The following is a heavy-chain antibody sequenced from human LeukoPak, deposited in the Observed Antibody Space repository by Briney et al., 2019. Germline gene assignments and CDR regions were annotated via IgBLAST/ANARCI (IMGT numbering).Heavy chain of an antibody. V-gene: IGHV3-72*01. CDR1: GFTFSDHY. CDR2: TRNKANSYTT. Sequence: GGSLRLSCAASGFTFSDHYMDWVRQAPGPGLEWVGRTRNKANSYTTEYAASVKDRFTISRDDSKNSVVLQMNSLKTEDTAIYYCARVNETECGRDHLDIWAQETMVTLSS. J-gene: IGHJ3*02. CDR3: ARVNETECGRDHLDI. D-gene: IGHD2-21*01.